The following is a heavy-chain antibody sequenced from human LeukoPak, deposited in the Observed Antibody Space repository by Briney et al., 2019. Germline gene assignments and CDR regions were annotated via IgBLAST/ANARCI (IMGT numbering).Heavy chain of an antibody. D-gene: IGHD3-3*01. Sequence: SETLSLTCTVSGGSISSSSYYWGWIRQPPGKGLEWIGSIYYSGSTYYNPSLKSRVTISVDTSQNQFSLKLSSVTAADTAVYYCARRNYDFWSGFPNWFGPWGQGTLVTVSS. V-gene: IGHV4-39*01. CDR1: GGSISSSSYY. J-gene: IGHJ5*02. CDR2: IYYSGST. CDR3: ARRNYDFWSGFPNWFGP.